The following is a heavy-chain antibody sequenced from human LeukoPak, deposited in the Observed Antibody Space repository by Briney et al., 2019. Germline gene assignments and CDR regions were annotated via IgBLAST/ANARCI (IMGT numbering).Heavy chain of an antibody. V-gene: IGHV3-23*01. J-gene: IGHJ4*02. CDR3: AMVRGVIRYFDY. CDR1: GFTFSSYA. CDR2: ISGSGGST. D-gene: IGHD3-10*01. Sequence: GGFLRLSCAASGFTFSSYAMSWVRQAPGKGLEWVSAISGSGGSTYYADSVKGRFTISRDNSKNTLYLQMNSLRAEDTAVYYCAMVRGVIRYFDYWGQGTLVTVSS.